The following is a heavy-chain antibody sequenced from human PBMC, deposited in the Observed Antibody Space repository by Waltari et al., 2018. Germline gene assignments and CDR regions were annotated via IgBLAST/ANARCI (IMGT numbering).Heavy chain of an antibody. Sequence: QLQLQESGPGLVKPSETLSLTCTVSGGSISSSSYYWGWIRQPPGKGLEGIGSSCYCGSPSKHPSLKRRVTISVETSKYQFSLRLGSVTAGDTAGYYCARHVGLSGLRFLVWYPGVVDCWGHGTRVTVAS. V-gene: IGHV4-39*07. D-gene: IGHD3-3*01. J-gene: IGHJ4*01. CDR3: ARHVGLSGLRFLVWYPGVVDC. CDR1: GGSISSSSYY. CDR2: SCYCGSP.